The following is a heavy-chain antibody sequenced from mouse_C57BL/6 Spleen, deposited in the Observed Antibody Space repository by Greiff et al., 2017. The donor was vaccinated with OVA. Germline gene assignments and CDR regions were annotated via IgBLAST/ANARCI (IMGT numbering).Heavy chain of an antibody. Sequence: VQLKESGGDLVKPGGSLKLSCAASGFTFSSYGMSWVRQTPDKRLEWVATISSGGSYTYYPDSVKGRFTISRDNAKNTLYLQMSSLKSEDTAMYYCARRDYGNPAWFAYWGQGTLVTVSA. V-gene: IGHV5-6*01. D-gene: IGHD2-1*01. CDR3: ARRDYGNPAWFAY. J-gene: IGHJ3*01. CDR1: GFTFSSYG. CDR2: ISSGGSYT.